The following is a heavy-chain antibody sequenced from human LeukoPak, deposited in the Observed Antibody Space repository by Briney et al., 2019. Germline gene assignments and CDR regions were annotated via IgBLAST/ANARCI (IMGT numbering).Heavy chain of an antibody. D-gene: IGHD3-16*01. CDR1: GYSISSGYY. Sequence: SETLSLTCAVSGYSISSGYYWGWIRQPPGKGLEWIGSIYHSGSTYYNPSLKSRVTISVDTSKNKFSLKLSSVTAADTAVYYCARDPDGGPDYWGQGTLVTVSS. J-gene: IGHJ4*02. CDR2: IYHSGST. CDR3: ARDPDGGPDY. V-gene: IGHV4-38-2*02.